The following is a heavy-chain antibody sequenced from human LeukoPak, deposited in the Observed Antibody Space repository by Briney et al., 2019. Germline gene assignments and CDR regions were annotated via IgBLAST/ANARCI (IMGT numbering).Heavy chain of an antibody. Sequence: GGSLRLSCAGSGFTFSDHYMDWVRQAPGKGLEWVGRTRNKASSYTTAYAASVNGRFTISRDDSKNSLYLQMNSLKTEDTAVYYCASGATMPLIDYWGQGALVTVSS. V-gene: IGHV3-72*01. CDR2: TRNKASSYTT. CDR3: ASGATMPLIDY. D-gene: IGHD5-12*01. J-gene: IGHJ4*02. CDR1: GFTFSDHY.